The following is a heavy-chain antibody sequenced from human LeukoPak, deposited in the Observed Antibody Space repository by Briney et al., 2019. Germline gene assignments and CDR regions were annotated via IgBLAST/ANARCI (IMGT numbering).Heavy chain of an antibody. CDR3: ARRSQSGTYVDY. CDR1: GYSFPSYW. V-gene: IGHV5-51*01. CDR2: IYPGGSDS. D-gene: IGHD1-26*01. Sequence: PGESLQISCKGAGYSFPSYWIGWVRQMPGKGLEWMGIIYPGGSDSRYSPSFQGQVTISADKSISTACLQWSSLKASDTAMYYCARRSQSGTYVDYWGHGTLVTVSS. J-gene: IGHJ4*01.